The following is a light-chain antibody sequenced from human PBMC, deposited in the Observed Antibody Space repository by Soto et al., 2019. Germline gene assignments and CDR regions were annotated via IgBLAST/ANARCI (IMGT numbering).Light chain of an antibody. V-gene: IGLV2-14*01. J-gene: IGLJ2*01. CDR1: SSDVGGYNY. Sequence: QSALTQPASVSGSPGQSITISCTGTSSDVGGYNYVSWYQQHPGKAPKLVIYDVSNRPSGVSNRFSGSKSGNTASLTISGLQAEDEADYYCSSYTFSSTLVFGGGTKVTVL. CDR2: DVS. CDR3: SSYTFSSTLV.